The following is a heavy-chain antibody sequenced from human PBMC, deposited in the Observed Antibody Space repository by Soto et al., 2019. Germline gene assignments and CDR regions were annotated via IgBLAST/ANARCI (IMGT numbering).Heavy chain of an antibody. D-gene: IGHD3-22*01. Sequence: SETVSLTXTVSGGSISSSSYYWGWIRQPPGKGLEWIGSIYYSGSTYYNPSLKSRVTISVDTSKNQFSLKLSSVTAADTAVYYCARNKKGYYYDSSGYYYLDYWGQGTLVTVSS. V-gene: IGHV4-39*01. J-gene: IGHJ4*02. CDR3: ARNKKGYYYDSSGYYYLDY. CDR2: IYYSGST. CDR1: GGSISSSSYY.